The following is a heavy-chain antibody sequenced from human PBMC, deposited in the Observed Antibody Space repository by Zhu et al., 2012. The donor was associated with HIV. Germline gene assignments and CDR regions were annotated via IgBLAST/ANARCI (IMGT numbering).Heavy chain of an antibody. CDR2: IDHSGST. D-gene: IGHD7-27*01. Sequence: QVQLQESGPELVKPSETLSLTCAVSGYSISSGYYWGWIRQPPGKGLEWIGSIDHSGSTYYTPSLQSRVTISVDTSKNQFSLKLSSVTAADTAVYYCARGRSGAFDIWGQGTMVTVSS. J-gene: IGHJ3*02. V-gene: IGHV4-38-2*01. CDR1: GYSISSGYY. CDR3: ARGRSGAFDI.